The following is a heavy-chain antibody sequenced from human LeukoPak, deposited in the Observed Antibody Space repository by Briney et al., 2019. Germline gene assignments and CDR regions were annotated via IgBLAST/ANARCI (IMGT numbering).Heavy chain of an antibody. CDR1: GFTFSSYA. J-gene: IGHJ4*02. CDR2: ISGSGGST. CDR3: ARATNGNVMVVASG. Sequence: GGSLRLSCAASGFTFSSYAMSWVRQAPGKGLEWVSAISGSGGSTYYADSVKGRFTISRDNAKNSLYLQMNSLRAEDTAVYYCARATNGNVMVVASGWGQGTLVTVSS. D-gene: IGHD2-15*01. V-gene: IGHV3-23*01.